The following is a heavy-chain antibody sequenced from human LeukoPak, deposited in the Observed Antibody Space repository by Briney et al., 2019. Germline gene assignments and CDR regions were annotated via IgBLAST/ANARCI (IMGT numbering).Heavy chain of an antibody. CDR2: ISSSSSTI. D-gene: IGHD2-8*02. CDR3: ARDGPGGLGIFDY. V-gene: IGHV3-48*01. J-gene: IGHJ4*02. Sequence: GGSLRLSCAASGFTFSSDSINWVRQAPGKGLEWVSYISSSSSTIYYADSAKGRFTISRDNAKNSLYLQMNSLRAEATAVYYCARDGPGGLGIFDYWGQGTLVTVSS. CDR1: GFTFSSDS.